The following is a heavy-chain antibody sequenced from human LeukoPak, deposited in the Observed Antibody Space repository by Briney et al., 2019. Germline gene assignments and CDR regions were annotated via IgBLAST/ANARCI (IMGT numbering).Heavy chain of an antibody. D-gene: IGHD5-24*01. CDR2: ISYDGSNK. CDR1: GLTFSSYA. Sequence: PGRSLRLSCAASGLTFSSYAMHWVRQAPGKGLEWVAVISYDGSNKYYADSVKGRFTISRDNSKNTLYLQMNSLRAEDTAVYYCARDRTRDGYNQGRVFDYWGQGTLVTVSS. V-gene: IGHV3-30-3*01. CDR3: ARDRTRDGYNQGRVFDY. J-gene: IGHJ4*02.